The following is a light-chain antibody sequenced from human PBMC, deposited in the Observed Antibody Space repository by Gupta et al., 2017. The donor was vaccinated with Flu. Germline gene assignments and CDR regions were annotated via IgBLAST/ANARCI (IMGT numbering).Light chain of an antibody. CDR3: CSYAGSFHVL. Sequence: SVTISCTGTSRDVGGYNYVSWYQQHPGKAPKLMIYDVSKRPSGVPDRFSGSKSGNTASLTISGLQAEDEADYYCCSYAGSFHVLFGGGTKLTVL. CDR1: SRDVGGYNY. CDR2: DVS. J-gene: IGLJ2*01. V-gene: IGLV2-11*01.